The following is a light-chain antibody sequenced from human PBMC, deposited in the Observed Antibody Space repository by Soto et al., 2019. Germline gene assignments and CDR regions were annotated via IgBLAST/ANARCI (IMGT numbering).Light chain of an antibody. Sequence: IPITQSPSSLSASVGARVTITCRASQSIASYLNWYQQKPGKAPRLLIYAESTLQGGVPLRFSVNASGTDFTITITRLKPEDGETDDGQQRYTSPGTFCQGTKVDIK. V-gene: IGKV1-39*01. CDR2: AES. CDR1: QSIASY. CDR3: QQRYTSPGT. J-gene: IGKJ1*01.